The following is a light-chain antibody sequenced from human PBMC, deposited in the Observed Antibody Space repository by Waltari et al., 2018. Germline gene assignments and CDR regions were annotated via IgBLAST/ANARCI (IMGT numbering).Light chain of an antibody. CDR2: EVS. Sequence: EIVMTQTPVSLSVTPGQPASLACKSSESLLFSDGKTYFQWYLQKPGQPPQLLIYEVSNLFSGVPDRFSGSGSGTDFTLNISRVEAEDVGVYYCMQSLQRPYTFGGGTK. CDR3: MQSLQRPYT. CDR1: ESLLFSDGKTY. J-gene: IGKJ4*01. V-gene: IGKV2D-29*01.